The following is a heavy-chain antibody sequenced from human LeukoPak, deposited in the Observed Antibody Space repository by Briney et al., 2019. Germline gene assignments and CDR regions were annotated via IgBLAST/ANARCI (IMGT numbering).Heavy chain of an antibody. D-gene: IGHD6-13*01. CDR1: GYTFTGYY. CDR2: INPNSGGT. CDR3: ARVFPQAAAGRDY. V-gene: IGHV1-2*02. J-gene: IGHJ4*02. Sequence: GASVKVSCKASGYTFTGYYMHWVRQAPGQGLEWMGWINPNSGGTNYAQKFQGRVTMTRDTSISTAYMELSRLRSDATAVYYCARVFPQAAAGRDYWGQGTLVTVSS.